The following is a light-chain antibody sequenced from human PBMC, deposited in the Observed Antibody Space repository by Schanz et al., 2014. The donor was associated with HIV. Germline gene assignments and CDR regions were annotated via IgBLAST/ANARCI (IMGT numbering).Light chain of an antibody. CDR3: QSYDSGLSGIL. J-gene: IGLJ2*01. V-gene: IGLV1-40*01. CDR1: SSNIGAGYD. Sequence: QSVLTQPPSVSGAPGQRVTISCTGSSSNIGAGYDVHWYQQLPGTAPKLLIYGNNNRPSGVPDRFSGSKSGTSASLAITGLQAEDEADYYCQSYDSGLSGILFGGGTKVTVL. CDR2: GNN.